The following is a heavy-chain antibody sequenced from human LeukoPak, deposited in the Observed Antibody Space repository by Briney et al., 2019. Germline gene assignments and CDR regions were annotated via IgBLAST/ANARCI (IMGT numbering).Heavy chain of an antibody. CDR3: ARGHSSSWTDAFDI. J-gene: IGHJ3*02. V-gene: IGHV1-24*01. CDR1: GYTLTELS. D-gene: IGHD6-13*01. Sequence: ASVKVSCKVSGYTLTELSMHWVRQAPGKGLEWMGGFDPEDGETIYAQKFQGRVTITADESTSTAYMELSSLRSEDTAVYYCARGHSSSWTDAFDIWGQGTMVTVSS. CDR2: FDPEDGET.